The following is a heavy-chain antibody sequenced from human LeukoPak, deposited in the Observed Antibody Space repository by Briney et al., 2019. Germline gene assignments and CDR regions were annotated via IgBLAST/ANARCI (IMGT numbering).Heavy chain of an antibody. CDR3: AKGSTGSSYSSLNY. D-gene: IGHD2-15*01. CDR2: ISSADNST. J-gene: IGHJ4*02. Sequence: GGSLRLSCAASGFTVSSKYMTWVRQAPGKGLEWVSTISSADNSTYYAGSVKGRFTISRDNSRNTLYLHMNSLRADDTALYYCAKGSTGSSYSSLNYWGQGTLVTVSS. V-gene: IGHV3-23*01. CDR1: GFTVSSKY.